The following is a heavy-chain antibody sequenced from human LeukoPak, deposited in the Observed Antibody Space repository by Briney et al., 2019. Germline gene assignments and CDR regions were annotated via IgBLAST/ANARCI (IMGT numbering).Heavy chain of an antibody. V-gene: IGHV4-59*11. D-gene: IGHD4-17*01. CDR1: GGSISSHY. Sequence: SETLSLTCTVSGGSISSHYWSWIRQPPGKGLEWIGYIYYSGSTNYNPSLKSRVTISVDTSKNQFSLKLSSVTAAGTAVYYCARGVYGDYEGDYWGQGTLVTVSS. CDR3: ARGVYGDYEGDY. CDR2: IYYSGST. J-gene: IGHJ4*02.